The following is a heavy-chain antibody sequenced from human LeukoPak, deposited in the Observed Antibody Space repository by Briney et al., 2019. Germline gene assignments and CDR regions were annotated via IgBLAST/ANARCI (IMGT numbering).Heavy chain of an antibody. Sequence: GGSLRLSCAASGFTFSSYWMRWVRQAPGKGLEGVANIKNDGSEEYYVDSVKGRFTVSRDNAKNSLFLQMNSLTVEDTAVYYCARAIRGSAVDTGDRWGQGTLVTVSS. CDR2: IKNDGSEE. V-gene: IGHV3-7*01. D-gene: IGHD3-10*01. CDR1: GFTFSSYW. CDR3: ARAIRGSAVDTGDR. J-gene: IGHJ4*02.